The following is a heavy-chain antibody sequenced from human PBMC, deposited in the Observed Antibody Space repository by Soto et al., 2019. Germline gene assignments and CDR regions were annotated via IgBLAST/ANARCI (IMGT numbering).Heavy chain of an antibody. Sequence: SVKVSCRASGGTFSSYAISWVRQAPGQGLEWMGGIIPIFGTANYAQKFQGRVTITADESTSTAYMELSSLRSEDTAVYYCARDRGYGDYRDAFDIWGQGTMVTVSS. V-gene: IGHV1-69*13. CDR3: ARDRGYGDYRDAFDI. J-gene: IGHJ3*02. CDR1: GGTFSSYA. D-gene: IGHD4-17*01. CDR2: IIPIFGTA.